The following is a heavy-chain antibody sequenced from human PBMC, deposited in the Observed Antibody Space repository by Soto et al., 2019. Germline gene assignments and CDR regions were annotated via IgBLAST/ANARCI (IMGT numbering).Heavy chain of an antibody. CDR3: ARGPGYYFDY. CDR1: GFTFSSYA. CDR2: ISSNGGST. Sequence: EVQLVESGGGLVQPGSLRLSCAASGFTFSSYAMHWVRQAPGKGLEYVSAISSNGGSTYYANSVKGRFTISRDNSKNTLYLQMGSLRAEDMAVYYCARGPGYYFDYWGQGTLVTVSS. J-gene: IGHJ4*02. V-gene: IGHV3-64*01.